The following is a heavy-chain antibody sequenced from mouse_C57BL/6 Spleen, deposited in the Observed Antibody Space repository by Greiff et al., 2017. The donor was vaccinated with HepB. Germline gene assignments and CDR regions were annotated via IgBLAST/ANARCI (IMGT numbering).Heavy chain of an antibody. D-gene: IGHD2-14*01. J-gene: IGHJ3*01. CDR1: DSEVFPIAY. CDR3: ARGAGGYPWFAY. V-gene: IGHV15-2*01. CDR2: ILPSIGRT. Sequence: VQLVESGSELRSPGSSVKLSCKDFDSEVFPIAYMSWVRQKPGHGFEWIGGILPSIGRTIYGEKFEDKATLDADTLSNTAYLELNSLTSEDSAIYYCARGAGGYPWFAYWGQGTLVTVSA.